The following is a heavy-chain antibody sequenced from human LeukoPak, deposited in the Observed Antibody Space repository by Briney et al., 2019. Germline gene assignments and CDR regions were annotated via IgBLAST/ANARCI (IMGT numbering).Heavy chain of an antibody. Sequence: ASVKVSCKASGYTFTDYYIHWVRQAPGHGLEWLGWMNVKTGATSSAQRFPGRFTMTRDTSIGTASMEFSSLTSDDTAVYYCARQSGTYWGLDYWGQGTLVTVSS. CDR1: GYTFTDYY. V-gene: IGHV1-2*02. J-gene: IGHJ4*02. CDR2: MNVKTGAT. D-gene: IGHD1-26*01. CDR3: ARQSGTYWGLDY.